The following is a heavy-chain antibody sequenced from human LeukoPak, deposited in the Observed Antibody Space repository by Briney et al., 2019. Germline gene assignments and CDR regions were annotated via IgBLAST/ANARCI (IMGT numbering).Heavy chain of an antibody. CDR1: GGTFSSYA. V-gene: IGHV1-69*05. CDR3: ARGNSISLFGVARSYYMDV. CDR2: IIPIFGTA. J-gene: IGHJ6*03. D-gene: IGHD3-3*01. Sequence: ASVKVSCKASGGTFSSYAISWVRQAPGQGLEWMGGIIPIFGTANYAQKFQGRVTITTDESTSTAYMELSSLRSEDTAVYYCARGNSISLFGVARSYYMDVWGKGTTVTVSS.